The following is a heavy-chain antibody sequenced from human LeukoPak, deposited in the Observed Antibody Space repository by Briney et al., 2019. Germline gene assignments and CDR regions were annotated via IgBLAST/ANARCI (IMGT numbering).Heavy chain of an antibody. V-gene: IGHV4-59*01. D-gene: IGHD3-10*01. CDR3: ARDRSGYFDY. CDR1: GGSISSYY. CDR2: IYYSGST. Sequence: SETLSLTCTVSGGSISSYYWSWIRQPPGKGLEWIGYIYYSGSTNYNPSLKSRVTISVDTSKNQFSLKLSSVTATDTAVYYCARDRSGYFDYWGQGTLVTVSS. J-gene: IGHJ4*02.